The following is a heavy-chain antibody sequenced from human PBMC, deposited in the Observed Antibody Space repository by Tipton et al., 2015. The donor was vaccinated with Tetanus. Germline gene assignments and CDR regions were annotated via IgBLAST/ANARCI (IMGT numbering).Heavy chain of an antibody. Sequence: SLRLSCAASGFTFSGYWMSWVRQAPGKGLQWVANIKGDGSEKKYADSVKGRFTVSRDNARNSLYLQMNSLRVEDTAVYYCVRDGGSSGWLAYWGQGTLVTVSS. V-gene: IGHV3-7*03. CDR2: IKGDGSEK. CDR1: GFTFSGYW. J-gene: IGHJ4*02. CDR3: VRDGGSSGWLAY. D-gene: IGHD6-19*01.